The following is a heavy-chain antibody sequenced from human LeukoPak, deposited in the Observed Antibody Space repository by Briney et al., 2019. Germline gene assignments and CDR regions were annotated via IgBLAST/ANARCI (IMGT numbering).Heavy chain of an antibody. CDR1: GGSISSGGYY. V-gene: IGHV4-31*03. CDR3: ARDNPRRIRRVTGTTGNWFDP. J-gene: IGHJ5*02. Sequence: SQTLSLTCTVSGGSISSGGYYWSWIRQHPGKGLEWIGYIYYSGSTYYNPSLKSRVTIPVDTSKNQFSLKLSSVTAADTAVYYCARDNPRRIRRVTGTTGNWFDPWGQGTLVTVSS. CDR2: IYYSGST. D-gene: IGHD1-7*01.